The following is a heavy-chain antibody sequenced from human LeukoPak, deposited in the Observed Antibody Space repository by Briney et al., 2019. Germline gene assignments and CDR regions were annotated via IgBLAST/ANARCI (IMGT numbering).Heavy chain of an antibody. CDR2: INHSGST. J-gene: IGHJ4*02. CDR3: RVAKVVPYLGYFDY. D-gene: IGHD2-2*01. Sequence: SETLSLTCAVYGGSFSGYYWSWIRQPPGKGLEWIGEINHSGSTNYNPSLKSRVTISVDTSKNQFSLKLSSVTAADTAVYYCRVAKVVPYLGYFDYWGQGTLVTVSS. CDR1: GGSFSGYY. V-gene: IGHV4-34*01.